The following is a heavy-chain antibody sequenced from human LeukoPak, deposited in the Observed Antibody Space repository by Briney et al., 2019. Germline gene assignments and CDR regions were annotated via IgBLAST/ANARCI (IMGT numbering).Heavy chain of an antibody. CDR1: SGSISSYY. J-gene: IGHJ4*02. CDR2: IYYSGSN. Sequence: PSETLSLTCTVSSGSISSYYWSWMRQPPGRGLEWIGYIYYSGSNNYNPSLTSRVNISVDTSKNQFSLKLSPATAAGTAVYYCGAQDGYINTYCDYLLERTQVTVCS. D-gene: IGHD5-24*01. V-gene: IGHV4-59*01. CDR3: GAQDGYINTYCDY.